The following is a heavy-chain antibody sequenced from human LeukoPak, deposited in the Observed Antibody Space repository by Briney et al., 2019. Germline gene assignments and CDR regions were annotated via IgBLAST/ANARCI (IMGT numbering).Heavy chain of an antibody. CDR1: GYTFTSYG. D-gene: IGHD6-19*01. CDR3: ARDLGQWLVYYYYGMDV. J-gene: IGHJ6*02. CDR2: ISAYNGNT. V-gene: IGHV1-18*01. Sequence: ASVKVSCKASGYTFTSYGISWVRQAPGQGLEWTGWISAYNGNTNYAQKLQGRVTMTTDTSTSTAYMELRSLRSDDTAVYYCARDLGQWLVYYYYGMDVWGQGTTVTVSS.